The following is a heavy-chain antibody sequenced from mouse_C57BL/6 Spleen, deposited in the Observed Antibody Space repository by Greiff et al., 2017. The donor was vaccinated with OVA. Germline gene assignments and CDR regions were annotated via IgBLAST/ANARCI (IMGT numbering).Heavy chain of an antibody. D-gene: IGHD1-1*01. J-gene: IGHJ1*03. Sequence: EVQLVESGGGLVKPGGSLKLSCAASGFTFSDYGMHWVRQAPEKGLEWVAYISSGSSTIYYADTVKGRFTISRDNAKNTLFLQMTSLRSEDTAMYYCASITTVVAHWYFDVWGTGTTVTVSS. CDR3: ASITTVVAHWYFDV. CDR2: ISSGSSTI. V-gene: IGHV5-17*01. CDR1: GFTFSDYG.